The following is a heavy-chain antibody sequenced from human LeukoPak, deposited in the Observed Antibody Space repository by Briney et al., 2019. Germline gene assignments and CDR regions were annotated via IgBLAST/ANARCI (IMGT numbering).Heavy chain of an antibody. D-gene: IGHD7-27*01. CDR1: GGSISSYY. CDR3: ARIPSLGVDWYFDL. J-gene: IGHJ2*01. CDR2: IYYSGST. Sequence: PSETLSLTCTVSGGSISSYYWSWLRQPPGKGLEWIGYIYYSGSTNYNPSLKSRVTISVDTSKNQFSLKLSSVTAADTAVYYCARIPSLGVDWYFDLWGRGTLVTVSS. V-gene: IGHV4-59*01.